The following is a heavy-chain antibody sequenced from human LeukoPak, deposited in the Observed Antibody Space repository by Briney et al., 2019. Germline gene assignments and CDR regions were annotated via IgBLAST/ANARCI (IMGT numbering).Heavy chain of an antibody. CDR2: VSGSSGTK. CDR1: GFSFSNYA. CDR3: VRVSGYSYGPTDY. J-gene: IGHJ4*02. D-gene: IGHD5-18*01. V-gene: IGHV3-23*01. Sequence: GGSLRLSCAASGFSFSNYAMTWVRQAPGKGLAWVSVVSGSSGTKYYADSVKGRFTISRDNSKNTLYLQMNSLRAEDTAVYYCVRVSGYSYGPTDYWGQGTLVTVSS.